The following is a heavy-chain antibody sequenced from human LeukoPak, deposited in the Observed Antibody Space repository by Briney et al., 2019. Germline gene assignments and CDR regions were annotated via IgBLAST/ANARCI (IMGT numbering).Heavy chain of an antibody. D-gene: IGHD6-13*01. CDR2: IYYSGST. J-gene: IGHJ4*02. V-gene: IGHV4-59*01. CDR3: AGGGSWFDY. CDR1: GGSISSYY. Sequence: NPSETLSLTCTVSGGSISSYYWSWIRQPPGKGLEWIGYIYYSGSTNYNPSLKSRVTISVDTSKNQFSLKLSSVTAADTAVYYCAGGGSWFDYWGQGTLVTVSS.